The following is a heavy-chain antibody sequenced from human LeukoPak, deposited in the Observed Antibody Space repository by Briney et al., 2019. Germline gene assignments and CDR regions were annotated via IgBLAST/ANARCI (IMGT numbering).Heavy chain of an antibody. CDR1: GFAFSSYA. V-gene: IGHV3-23*01. D-gene: IGHD4-23*01. CDR2: ISGSGGST. J-gene: IGHJ6*02. Sequence: SGGSLRLSCAASGFAFSSYAMSWVRQAPGKGLEWVSAISGSGGSTYYADSVKGRFTISRDNSKNTLYLQMNSLRAEDTAVYYCAKKGLVTTGLYYYYGMDVWGQGTTVTVSS. CDR3: AKKGLVTTGLYYYYGMDV.